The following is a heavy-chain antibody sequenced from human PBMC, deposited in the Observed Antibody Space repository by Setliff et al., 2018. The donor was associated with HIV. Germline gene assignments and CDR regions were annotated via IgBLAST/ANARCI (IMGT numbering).Heavy chain of an antibody. J-gene: IGHJ4*02. CDR3: VRDEKRAAAGSLYYFDL. CDR1: GYSFTTYA. V-gene: IGHV1-18*01. CDR2: ISAYSGDT. Sequence: ASVKVSCKASGYSFTTYAISWVRQAPGHGLEWMGWISAYSGDTNYARKFQGRVTMTRDTSTSTAYMELTSLTSEDTALYYCVRDEKRAAAGSLYYFDLWGQGTLVTVSS. D-gene: IGHD6-13*01.